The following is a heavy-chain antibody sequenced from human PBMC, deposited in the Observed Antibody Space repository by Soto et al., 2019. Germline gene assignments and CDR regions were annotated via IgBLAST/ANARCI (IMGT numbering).Heavy chain of an antibody. J-gene: IGHJ4*02. CDR2: IYDSGST. D-gene: IGHD6-19*01. CDR1: DASVNSAGNY. Sequence: SDTLSLTCTVSDASVNSAGNYWSWIRQHPVKGFEWIGYIYDSGSTYYNPSLKSRLTISVDTSKNHFSLTLGSVTAADTATYHCERGLIPSGWFEQSDYWGQGLLVSVS. V-gene: IGHV4-31*03. CDR3: ERGLIPSGWFEQSDY.